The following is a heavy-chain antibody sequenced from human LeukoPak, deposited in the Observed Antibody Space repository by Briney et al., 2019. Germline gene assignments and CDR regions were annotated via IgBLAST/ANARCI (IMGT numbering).Heavy chain of an antibody. CDR1: GYTFTSNY. J-gene: IGHJ4*02. V-gene: IGHV1-46*01. D-gene: IGHD1-26*01. Sequence: GASVKVSFKASGYTFTSNYMHWVRQAPGQGLEWMGIINPSGGSTSYAQKFQGRVTMTRDTFTSTVYLELRSLSSEATGVQYCAKDSSSGSWGPLDYWGQGTLVTVSS. CDR3: AKDSSSGSWGPLDY. CDR2: INPSGGST.